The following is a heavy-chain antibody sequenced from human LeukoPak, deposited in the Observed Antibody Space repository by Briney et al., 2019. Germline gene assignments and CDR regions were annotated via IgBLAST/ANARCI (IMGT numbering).Heavy chain of an antibody. Sequence: SETLSLTCTVSGGSISSYYWSWIRQPPGKGLEWIGYIYYSGSTNYNPSLKSRVTISVDTSKNQFSLKLSSVTAADTAVYYCARYSYKYFDYWGQGTLVTVSS. CDR2: IYYSGST. CDR1: GGSISSYY. CDR3: ARYSYKYFDY. V-gene: IGHV4-59*01. D-gene: IGHD5-18*01. J-gene: IGHJ4*02.